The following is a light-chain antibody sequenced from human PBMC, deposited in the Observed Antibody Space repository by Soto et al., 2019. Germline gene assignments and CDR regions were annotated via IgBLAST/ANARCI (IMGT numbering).Light chain of an antibody. CDR3: QQYNSYSPLT. CDR2: AAS. CDR1: QGIGNF. Sequence: DIQMTQSPSSLSASVGDRVSSTCQAGQGIGNFLAWYQQKPGDVPKLLIYAASTVQSGGPSRFSGSGSGTDFTLTISSLQPEDVATYYCQQYNSYSPLTFGGGTKVDIK. V-gene: IGKV1-27*01. J-gene: IGKJ4*01.